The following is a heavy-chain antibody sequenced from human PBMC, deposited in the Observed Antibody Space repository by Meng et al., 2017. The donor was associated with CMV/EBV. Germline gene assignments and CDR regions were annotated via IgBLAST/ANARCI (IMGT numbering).Heavy chain of an antibody. Sequence: GESLKISCAASGFTFSSYWMSWVRQAPGKGLEWVARIKQDGNDQFYVDSVKGRFTISRDNAKNSLYLQMNSLRAEDTAVYYCARDRGCSLTSCDKGGDAFDVWGLGTMVTVSS. D-gene: IGHD2-2*02. CDR1: GFTFSSYW. V-gene: IGHV3-7*01. CDR2: IKQDGNDQ. J-gene: IGHJ3*01. CDR3: ARDRGCSLTSCDKGGDAFDV.